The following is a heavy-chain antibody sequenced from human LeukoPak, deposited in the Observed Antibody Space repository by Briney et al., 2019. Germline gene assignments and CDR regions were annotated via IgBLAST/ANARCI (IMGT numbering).Heavy chain of an antibody. V-gene: IGHV3-11*01. CDR1: GFTFSDYY. D-gene: IGHD3-22*01. J-gene: IGHJ4*02. Sequence: GGSLRLSCAASGFTFSDYYMSWIRQAPGKGLGWVSYISSSGSTIYYADSVKGRFTISRDNAKNSLYLQMNSLRAEDTAVYYCAQANYYDSSAFDYWGQGTLVTVSS. CDR3: AQANYYDSSAFDY. CDR2: ISSSGSTI.